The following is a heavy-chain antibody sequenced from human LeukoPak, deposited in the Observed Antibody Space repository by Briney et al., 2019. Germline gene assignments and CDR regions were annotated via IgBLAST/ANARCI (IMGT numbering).Heavy chain of an antibody. D-gene: IGHD3-22*01. CDR1: GFSPSTSGVG. V-gene: IGHV2-5*02. J-gene: IGHJ4*02. Sequence: SGPTLVKPTQTLTLTCTFSGFSPSTSGVGVGWIRQPPGKALEWLALIYWDDDKRYSPSLKSRLTITKDTSKNQVVLTMTNMDPVDTATYYCAHISPDSSGYYHLGFDYWGQGTLVTVSS. CDR3: AHISPDSSGYYHLGFDY. CDR2: IYWDDDK.